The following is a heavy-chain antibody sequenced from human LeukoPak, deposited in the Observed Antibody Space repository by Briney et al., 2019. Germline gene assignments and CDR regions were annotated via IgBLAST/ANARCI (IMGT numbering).Heavy chain of an antibody. D-gene: IGHD3-22*01. CDR1: GFTFSSYG. CDR2: ISYDGSNK. Sequence: GGSLRLSCTASGFTFSSYGMHWVRQTPGKGLEWVAVISYDGSNKYYADSVKGRFTISRDNSKNTLYLQMNSLRAEDTAVYYCARDSSGGQPGAFDIWGQGTMVTVSS. J-gene: IGHJ3*02. V-gene: IGHV3-30*03. CDR3: ARDSSGGQPGAFDI.